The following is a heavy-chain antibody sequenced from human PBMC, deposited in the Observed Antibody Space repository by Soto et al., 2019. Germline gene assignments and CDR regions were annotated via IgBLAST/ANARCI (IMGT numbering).Heavy chain of an antibody. V-gene: IGHV4-59*08. J-gene: IGHJ5*02. CDR1: GGSISSYY. Sequence: ETLSLTCTVSGGSISSYYWSWIRQPPGKGLEWIGYIYYSGSTNYNPSLKSRVTISVDTSKNQFSLKLSSVTAADTAVYYCARLKRGYCSSTSCSAPFDPWGQGTLVTVSS. D-gene: IGHD2-2*01. CDR3: ARLKRGYCSSTSCSAPFDP. CDR2: IYYSGST.